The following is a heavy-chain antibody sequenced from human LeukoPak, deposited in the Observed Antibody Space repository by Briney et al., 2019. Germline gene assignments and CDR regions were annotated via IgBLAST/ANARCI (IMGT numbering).Heavy chain of an antibody. V-gene: IGHV4-39*01. CDR2: VYYSGSP. J-gene: IGHJ4*02. Sequence: SETLSLTCTVSGGSIRSSSHYWGWIRQPPGKGLECIGSVYYSGSPYYNPSLKSRVTISVDTSKSQFSLKLSSVTAADTAVYYCARQRGYTALDQWGQGTLVTVSS. CDR3: ARQRGYTALDQ. CDR1: GGSIRSSSHY. D-gene: IGHD5-18*01.